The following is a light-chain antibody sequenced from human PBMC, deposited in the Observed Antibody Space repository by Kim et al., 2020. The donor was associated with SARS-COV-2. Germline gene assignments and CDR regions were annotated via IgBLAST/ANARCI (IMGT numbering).Light chain of an antibody. CDR1: QTVSSSY. CDR3: QQYGSTPRT. CDR2: GAS. J-gene: IGKJ1*01. Sequence: SPGDSATLSCRASQTVSSSYLAWYQQKPGQAPSLLIYGASSRATDIPDRFSGSGSGTDFTLTISRLEPEDFAVYYCQQYGSTPRTFGQGTKVDIK. V-gene: IGKV3-20*01.